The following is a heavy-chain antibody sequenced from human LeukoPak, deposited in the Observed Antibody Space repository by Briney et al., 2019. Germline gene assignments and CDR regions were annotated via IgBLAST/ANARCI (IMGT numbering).Heavy chain of an antibody. CDR2: IDPSGSYI. V-gene: IGHV5-10-1*01. Sequence: GESLKISCKASGYRFTSYWINWVRQMPGKGLEWMGRIDPSGSYINYSPSFQGLVTISADKSISTAYLQWSSLKASDTAIYYCARQYPFDSWGQGTLVTVSS. J-gene: IGHJ5*01. CDR3: ARQYPFDS. CDR1: GYRFTSYW. D-gene: IGHD2/OR15-2a*01.